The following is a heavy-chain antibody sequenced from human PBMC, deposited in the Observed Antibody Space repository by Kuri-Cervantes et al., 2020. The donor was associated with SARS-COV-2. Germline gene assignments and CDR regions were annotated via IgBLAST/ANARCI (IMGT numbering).Heavy chain of an antibody. CDR1: GYTFPGYY. CDR2: INPNSGGT. V-gene: IGHV1-2*04. Sequence: SVTVSCRASGYTFPGYYMPWVRLAPGQGLEWMGWINPNSGGTNYAQKFQGWVTRTRDTSISTGHMELSRLRSDDTSVYYRARLTTSRRLVVNSQGGSFDIWGQGTMVTVSS. CDR3: ARLTTSRRLVVNSQGGSFDI. D-gene: IGHD3-22*01. J-gene: IGHJ3*02.